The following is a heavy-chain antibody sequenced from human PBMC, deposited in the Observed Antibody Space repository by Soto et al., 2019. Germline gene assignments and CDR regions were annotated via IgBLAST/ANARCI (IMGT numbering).Heavy chain of an antibody. CDR1: GGSISSSSYY. D-gene: IGHD3-16*01. Sequence: SETLSLTCTVSGGSISSSSYYWGWIRQPPGKGLEWIGSIYYSGSTYYNPSLKSRVTISVDTSKNQFSLKLSSVTAADTAVYYCASAYWTYHYYGMDVWGQGTTVTVSS. CDR2: IYYSGST. V-gene: IGHV4-39*01. CDR3: ASAYWTYHYYGMDV. J-gene: IGHJ6*02.